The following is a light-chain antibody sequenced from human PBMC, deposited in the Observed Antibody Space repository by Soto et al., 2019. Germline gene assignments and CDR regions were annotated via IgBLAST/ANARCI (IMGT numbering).Light chain of an antibody. J-gene: IGKJ4*01. Sequence: DIQMTQSPSSLSASVGDRVTITCRASHSISNSLNWYQQKPGRAPKVLIYAASNLQSGVPSRFSGCGSGTDFTLTISSLQPEDFATYYCQQSYTTPSFGGGTKVEIK. CDR3: QQSYTTPS. CDR1: HSISNS. CDR2: AAS. V-gene: IGKV1-39*01.